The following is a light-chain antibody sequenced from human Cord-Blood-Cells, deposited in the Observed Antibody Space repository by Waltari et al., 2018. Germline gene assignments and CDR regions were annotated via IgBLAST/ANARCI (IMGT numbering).Light chain of an antibody. CDR3: YSAADNIGV. V-gene: IGLV3-27*01. J-gene: IGLJ2*01. CDR2: KDS. Sequence: SYELTQPSSVSVSPGQTARITCSGDVLAKKYARWFQQKPGQAPVLVIYKDSERPSGIPERFSGSSSGTTVTLTISGAQVDDEADYYCYSAADNIGVFGGGTKLTVL. CDR1: VLAKKY.